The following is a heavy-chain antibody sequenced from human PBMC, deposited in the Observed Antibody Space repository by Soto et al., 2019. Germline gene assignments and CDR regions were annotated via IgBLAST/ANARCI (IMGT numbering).Heavy chain of an antibody. Sequence: PSETLSLTFTVSGGSINTYYWGWIRQPPGKRPEWIGYIYYSGSTNYNPSLKSRFTISLDTSKNQFSLQLSSVTAADTAVYYCVRRFYDTRGYSAPLDSWRQGTLVTVSS. D-gene: IGHD3-22*01. CDR3: VRRFYDTRGYSAPLDS. V-gene: IGHV4-59*12. CDR1: GGSINTYY. J-gene: IGHJ4*02. CDR2: IYYSGST.